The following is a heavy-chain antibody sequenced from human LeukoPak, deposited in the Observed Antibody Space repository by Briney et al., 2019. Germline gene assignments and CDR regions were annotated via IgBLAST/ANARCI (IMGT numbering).Heavy chain of an antibody. CDR2: IYPGDSDT. Sequence: GESLKISCKGSGYNFPTLWIGWVRQMPGKGLEWMGIIYPGDSDTRYSPSFQGQVTISADKSISTAYLQWNSLKASDTAMYYCARYHYGDRSLDYWGQGTLVTVSS. J-gene: IGHJ4*02. CDR1: GYNFPTLW. V-gene: IGHV5-51*01. D-gene: IGHD4-17*01. CDR3: ARYHYGDRSLDY.